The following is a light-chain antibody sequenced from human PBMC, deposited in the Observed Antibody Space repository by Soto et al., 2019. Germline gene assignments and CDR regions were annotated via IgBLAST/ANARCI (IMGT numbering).Light chain of an antibody. CDR1: QSVSNNY. CDR3: QQYGSSGT. J-gene: IGKJ1*01. CDR2: GAS. Sequence: EIVLTQSPGTLSLSTGESATLXXRASQSVSNNYLAWYQQKPGQAPRXLIYGASNRATGIPDRFSGSGSGTDFTLTISRLEHEDFAVYYCQQYGSSGTFGQGTKVDIK. V-gene: IGKV3-20*01.